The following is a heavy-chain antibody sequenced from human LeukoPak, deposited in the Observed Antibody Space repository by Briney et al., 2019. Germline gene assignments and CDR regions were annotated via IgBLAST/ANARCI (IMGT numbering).Heavy chain of an antibody. V-gene: IGHV4-34*01. CDR2: INHSGST. CDR3: AKQTGSGPFIQP. D-gene: IGHD3/OR15-3a*01. CDR1: GGSFSGYY. Sequence: SETLSLTCAVYGGSFSGYYWSWIRQPPGKGLEWIGEINHSGSTNYNPSLKSRVTISVDTSKNQSPLKLSSVTAADTAVYYCAKQTGSGPFIQPGGQGTVIMVSS. J-gene: IGHJ4*02.